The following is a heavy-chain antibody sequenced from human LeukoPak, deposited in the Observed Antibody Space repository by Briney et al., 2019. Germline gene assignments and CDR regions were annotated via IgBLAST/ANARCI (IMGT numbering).Heavy chain of an antibody. Sequence: GGSLRLSCAASGFTFSNAWMSWVRQAPGKGLEWVGRTKSKTDGGTTDYAAPVKGRFTISRDDSKNTLYLQMNSLKTEDTAVYYCTTDPVVVTEDFDYWGRGTLVTVSS. D-gene: IGHD2-21*02. CDR2: TKSKTDGGTT. CDR1: GFTFSNAW. V-gene: IGHV3-15*01. CDR3: TTDPVVVTEDFDY. J-gene: IGHJ4*02.